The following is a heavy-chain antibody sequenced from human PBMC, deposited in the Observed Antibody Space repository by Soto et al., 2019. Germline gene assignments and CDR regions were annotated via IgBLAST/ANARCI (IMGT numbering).Heavy chain of an antibody. CDR3: ASSYDYDSSGSSRLYYYYGMDV. D-gene: IGHD3-22*01. J-gene: IGHJ6*02. CDR2: INAGNGNT. Sequence: QVQLVQSGAEVKKPGASVKVSCKASGYTFTSYAMHWVRQAPGQRLEWMGWINAGNGNTKYSQKFQGRVTITRDTAARTADLERRSLGSEDTAVYYCASSYDYDSSGSSRLYYYYGMDVWGPETTVTVSS. V-gene: IGHV1-3*01. CDR1: GYTFTSYA.